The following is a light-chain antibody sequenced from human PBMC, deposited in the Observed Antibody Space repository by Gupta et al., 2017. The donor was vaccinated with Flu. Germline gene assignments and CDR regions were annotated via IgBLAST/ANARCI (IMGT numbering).Light chain of an antibody. J-gene: IGKJ1*01. CDR3: MQALQIWT. Sequence: LSLPVTPGEPASISCRSSQSLLHSDGYNYLDWYLQKPGQSPQLLIYLGSYRASGVPDRFSGSGSGTDFTLKISRVEAEDVGVYYCMQALQIWTFGQGTKVEIK. CDR1: QSLLHSDGYNY. V-gene: IGKV2-28*01. CDR2: LGS.